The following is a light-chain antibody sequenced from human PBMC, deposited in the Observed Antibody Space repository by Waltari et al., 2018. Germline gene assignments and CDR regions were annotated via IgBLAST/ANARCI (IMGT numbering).Light chain of an antibody. J-gene: IGKJ4*01. CDR2: HAS. V-gene: IGKV1-5*01. Sequence: DIQLTPSPSTLSASVVDRVTITCRASQTISSWLAWYQQKPGKAPNLLIYHASTLESVVPSRFSGSGSGTEFTLTISSLQPDDFATYYCQQYNTFPLTFGGGTKVEIK. CDR3: QQYNTFPLT. CDR1: QTISSW.